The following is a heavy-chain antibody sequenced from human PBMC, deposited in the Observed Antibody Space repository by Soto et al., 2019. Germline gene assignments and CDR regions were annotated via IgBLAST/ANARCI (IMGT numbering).Heavy chain of an antibody. J-gene: IGHJ4*02. Sequence: SETLSLTCTVSGGSISSYYWSWIRQPPGKGLEWIGYIYYSGSTNYNPSLKSRVTISVDTSKNQFSLKLSSVTAADTAVYYCARSKGDFWSGSPTVFDYWGQGTLVTVSS. CDR2: IYYSGST. D-gene: IGHD3-3*01. CDR3: ARSKGDFWSGSPTVFDY. V-gene: IGHV4-59*01. CDR1: GGSISSYY.